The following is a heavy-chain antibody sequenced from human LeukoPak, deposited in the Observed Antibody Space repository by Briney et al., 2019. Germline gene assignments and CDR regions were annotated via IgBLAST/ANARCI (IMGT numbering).Heavy chain of an antibody. CDR1: GFIFSSYG. CDR3: ARGSVNTVTTLPDF. J-gene: IGHJ4*02. V-gene: IGHV3-33*01. Sequence: GGSLRLSCAASGFIFSSYGMPWVRQAPGKGLEWVAVIWYDGSKKYYTDSVKGRFTISRDNSKNTLYLQMDSLRAEDTAVYHCARGSVNTVTTLPDFWGLGTLVTVSS. D-gene: IGHD4-17*01. CDR2: IWYDGSKK.